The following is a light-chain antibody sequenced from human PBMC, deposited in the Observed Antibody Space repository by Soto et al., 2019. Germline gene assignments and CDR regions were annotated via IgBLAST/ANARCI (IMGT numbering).Light chain of an antibody. CDR2: DVS. J-gene: IGLJ1*01. CDR3: SSYTTSNTRQIV. V-gene: IGLV2-14*03. Sequence: QSALTQPASVSGSPGQSINISCTGTSSDVGGYNYVSWYQHHPGKAPKLIIYDVSNRPSGVSNPFSGSKSGYTASLTISGLQPEDEADYYCSSYTTSNTRQIVFGTGTKLTVL. CDR1: SSDVGGYNY.